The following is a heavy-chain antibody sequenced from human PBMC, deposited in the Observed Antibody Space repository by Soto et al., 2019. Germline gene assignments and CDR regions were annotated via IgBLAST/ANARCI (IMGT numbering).Heavy chain of an antibody. Sequence: EVQLLESGGGLVQPGGSLRLSCAASGFTFNNYAMTWVRQAPGKGLEWFSAISGGCDTTSYADSVKGRFSVSSDGSKNTLYLQRSSLRAEDTALYYCAKGRGGSGSLTPRVVFWGQGTLVTVSS. D-gene: IGHD3-10*01. CDR2: ISGGCDTT. J-gene: IGHJ4*02. CDR1: GFTFNNYA. CDR3: AKGRGGSGSLTPRVVF. V-gene: IGHV3-23*01.